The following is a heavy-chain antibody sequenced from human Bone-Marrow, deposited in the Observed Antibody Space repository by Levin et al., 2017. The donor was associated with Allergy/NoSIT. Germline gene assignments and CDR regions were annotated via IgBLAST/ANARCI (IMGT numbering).Heavy chain of an antibody. Sequence: QSGGSLRLSCAASGFTFSASAMHWVRQASGKGLEWVGRIRSKANSYATAYAASVKGRFTISRDDSKNMAYLKMNSLKAEDTAVYYCTAFDIWGQGTMVTVSS. J-gene: IGHJ3*02. CDR1: GFTFSASA. CDR2: IRSKANSYAT. CDR3: TAFDI. V-gene: IGHV3-73*01.